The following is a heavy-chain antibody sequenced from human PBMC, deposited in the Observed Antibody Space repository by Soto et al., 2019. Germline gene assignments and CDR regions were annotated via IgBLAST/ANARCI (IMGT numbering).Heavy chain of an antibody. D-gene: IGHD1-7*01. Sequence: GGSLRLSCAASGFTFRTYGMNWVRRAPGGGLEWVASISSSGSFIYYADSVKGRFTISRDDAEKSLYLQVNSLRAEDTAVYYCAKDRNYPRDQFHYWGQGTLVTVSS. V-gene: IGHV3-21*04. J-gene: IGHJ4*02. CDR3: AKDRNYPRDQFHY. CDR1: GFTFRTYG. CDR2: ISSSGSFI.